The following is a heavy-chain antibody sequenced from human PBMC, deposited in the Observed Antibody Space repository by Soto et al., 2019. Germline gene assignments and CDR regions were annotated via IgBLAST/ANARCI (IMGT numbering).Heavy chain of an antibody. V-gene: IGHV4-59*01. D-gene: IGHD5-12*01. CDR3: ARVDGYKSKYFDY. Sequence: QVQLQESGPGLVKPSATLSLTCTVSGGSISSYYWSWIRQPPGKGLEWIGYIYYSGSTNYNPSLKSRVTISVDTAKNQFSLKLSSVTAADTAVYYCARVDGYKSKYFDYWGQGTLVTVSS. CDR2: IYYSGST. J-gene: IGHJ4*02. CDR1: GGSISSYY.